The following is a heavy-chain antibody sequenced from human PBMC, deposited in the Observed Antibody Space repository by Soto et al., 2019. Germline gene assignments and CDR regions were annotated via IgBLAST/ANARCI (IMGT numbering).Heavy chain of an antibody. Sequence: RLSCAASGFSFSDYYMSWIRQAPGKGLEWTSDISSSGRTIYYADSLKGRLTISRDNAKKSLYLQMNSLRAEDTAVYYCAGGPTNWFDPWGQGTLVTVSS. J-gene: IGHJ5*02. CDR3: AGGPTNWFDP. V-gene: IGHV3-11*01. D-gene: IGHD3-16*01. CDR1: GFSFSDYY. CDR2: ISSSGRTI.